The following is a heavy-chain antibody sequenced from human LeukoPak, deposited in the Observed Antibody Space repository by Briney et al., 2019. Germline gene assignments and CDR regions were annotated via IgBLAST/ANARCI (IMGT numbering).Heavy chain of an antibody. V-gene: IGHV4-38-2*01. CDR2: IYHSGST. CDR3: ASYQLLYLFDY. J-gene: IGHJ4*02. CDR1: GYSISSGYY. Sequence: SETLSLTCAVSGYSISSGYYWGWIRQPPGKGPEWIGSIYHSGSTYYNPSLKSRVTISVDTSKNQFSLKLSSVTAADTAVYYCASYQLLYLFDYWGQGTLVTVSS. D-gene: IGHD2-2*01.